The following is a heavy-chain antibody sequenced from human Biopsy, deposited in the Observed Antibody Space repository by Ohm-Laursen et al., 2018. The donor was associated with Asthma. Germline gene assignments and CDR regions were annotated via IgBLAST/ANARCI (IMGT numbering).Heavy chain of an antibody. J-gene: IGHJ1*01. D-gene: IGHD3-3*02. CDR2: IKHDGSEK. CDR3: ARTFHFWRPYHAEHYQL. CDR1: GFTFGDYW. Sequence: SLRLSCAASGFTFGDYWMSWVRQVPGKGLEWVANIKHDGSEKNHVDSLKGRFTISRDNAKNSLYLQMNSLRAEDTAVYYCARTFHFWRPYHAEHYQLWGQGTLVTASS. V-gene: IGHV3-7*01.